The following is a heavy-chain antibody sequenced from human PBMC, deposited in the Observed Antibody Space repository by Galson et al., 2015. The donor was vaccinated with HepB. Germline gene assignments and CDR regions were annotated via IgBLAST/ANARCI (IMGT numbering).Heavy chain of an antibody. Sequence: SVKVSCKASGGTFSSYAISWVRQAPGQGLEWMGGIIPIFGRANYAQKLQGRVTITADKSTSTAYMDLSSLRSDDTAVYYCARYVRGIVVVVAATSHAFDIWGQGTMVTVSS. CDR2: IIPIFGRA. V-gene: IGHV1-69*06. CDR3: ARYVRGIVVVVAATSHAFDI. J-gene: IGHJ3*02. D-gene: IGHD2-15*01. CDR1: GGTFSSYA.